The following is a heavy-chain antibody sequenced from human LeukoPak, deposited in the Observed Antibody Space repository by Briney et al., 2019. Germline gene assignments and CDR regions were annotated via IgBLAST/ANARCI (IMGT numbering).Heavy chain of an antibody. Sequence: AGGSLRLSCAASGFTVSTNYMTWVRQAPGKGLEWVSVIYSGGSTYYAGSVKGRFTISRDNSKNTLYLQMNSLRAEDTAVYYCARRVGYCSSTSCYGYFDYWGQGTLVTVSS. CDR2: IYSGGST. J-gene: IGHJ4*02. D-gene: IGHD2-2*01. V-gene: IGHV3-53*01. CDR1: GFTVSTNY. CDR3: ARRVGYCSSTSCYGYFDY.